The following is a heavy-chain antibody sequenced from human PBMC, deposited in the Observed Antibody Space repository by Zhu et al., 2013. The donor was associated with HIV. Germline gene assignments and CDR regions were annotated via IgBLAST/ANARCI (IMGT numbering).Heavy chain of an antibody. CDR2: INGDGNNI. V-gene: IGHV3-74*01. J-gene: IGHJ6*01. CDR3: ARAGEGYSELDYYYGMDV. D-gene: IGHD2-2*02. Sequence: EVQLVESGGGLIQPGGSLTLSCAASEFNFRNFWMHWVRQAPGKGLVWVSRINGDGNNIKYADSVEGRFTISRDNAKNTLYLQMNSLTVEDTAVYYCARAGEGYSELDYYYGMDVWGPRDPRSPSPQ. CDR1: EFNFRNFW.